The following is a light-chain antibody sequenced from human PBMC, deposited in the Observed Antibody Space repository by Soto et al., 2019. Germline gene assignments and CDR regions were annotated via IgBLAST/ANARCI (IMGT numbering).Light chain of an antibody. CDR1: PTISGTS. V-gene: IGKV3-20*01. Sequence: EIVLAQSPGIVSLSSGERATLSCRASPTISGTSLPWYQQKHGQAPRLLIYGASSRATGIPDRFTGSGSAKDFTLTISRLEPEDFAVYFCHQYGTLPLTFGRGTKVEMK. CDR2: GAS. J-gene: IGKJ4*01. CDR3: HQYGTLPLT.